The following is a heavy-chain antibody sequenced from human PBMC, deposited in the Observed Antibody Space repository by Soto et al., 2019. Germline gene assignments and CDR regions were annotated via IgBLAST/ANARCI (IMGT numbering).Heavy chain of an antibody. D-gene: IGHD6-25*01. CDR3: SKGHHISGYYKWLDP. V-gene: IGHV3-23*01. Sequence: PGGSLRLSCAASGFTLTTYAMSWVRQAPGKGLEWVSGISGSGASTNYADPVRGRFTVSRDYSDNTLYLQVDNLRAEDKALYYCSKGHHISGYYKWLDPWGQGTLVTVSS. J-gene: IGHJ5*02. CDR1: GFTLTTYA. CDR2: ISGSGAST.